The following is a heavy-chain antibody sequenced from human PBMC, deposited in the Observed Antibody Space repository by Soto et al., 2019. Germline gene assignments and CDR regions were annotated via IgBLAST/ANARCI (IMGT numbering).Heavy chain of an antibody. D-gene: IGHD4-17*01. CDR1: GFTFNTYS. J-gene: IGHJ4*02. V-gene: IGHV3-33*01. CDR3: ARAGGTTVTGLWHFDS. CDR2: IWYDGTQK. Sequence: PGWSLRLSCEASGFTFNTYSMHWVRQPPGKGLEWLAAIWYDGTQKYYADSVKGRFIISRDNSKKTLYLEMNSLRAEDTAVYYCARAGGTTVTGLWHFDSWGQGTMVTVYS.